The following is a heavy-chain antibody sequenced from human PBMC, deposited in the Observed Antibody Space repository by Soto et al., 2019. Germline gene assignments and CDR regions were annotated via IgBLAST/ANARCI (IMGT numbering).Heavy chain of an antibody. J-gene: IGHJ6*02. V-gene: IGHV5-51*01. Sequence: GESLKISCKGSGYSFPNYWINWVRQTPGKGLEWMGSVYPGDSKTRYSPSFQGQVTISVDKSISTAYLQWNSLTASDTAMYYCARQGWGSLYYYGVDVWGQGTTVTVSS. D-gene: IGHD3-16*01. CDR3: ARQGWGSLYYYGVDV. CDR2: VYPGDSKT. CDR1: GYSFPNYW.